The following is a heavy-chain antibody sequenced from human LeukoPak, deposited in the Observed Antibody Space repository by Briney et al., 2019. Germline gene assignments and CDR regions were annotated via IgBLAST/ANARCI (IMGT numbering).Heavy chain of an antibody. D-gene: IGHD4-17*01. V-gene: IGHV4-59*08. CDR2: IYISGST. J-gene: IGHJ2*01. CDR1: GGSISNYY. CDR3: ARREVTTSWYFDL. Sequence: PSETLSLTCTVSGGSISNYYWSWIRQSPGKGLEWIAYIYISGSTNYNPSLKSRVTISVDTSKNQFSLKLSSVTAADTAVYYCARREVTTSWYFDLWGRGTLVTVSS.